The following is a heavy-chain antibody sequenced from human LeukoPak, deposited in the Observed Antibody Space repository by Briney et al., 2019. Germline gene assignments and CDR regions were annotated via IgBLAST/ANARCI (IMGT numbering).Heavy chain of an antibody. CDR1: GGTFSSYA. J-gene: IGHJ4*02. Sequence: SVKVSCEASGGTFSSYAISWVRQAPGQGLEWMGGIIPIFGTANYAQKFQGRVTITTDESTSTAYMELSSLRSEDTAVCYCARGYSNIQYYFDYWGQGTLVTVSS. CDR3: ARGYSNIQYYFDY. V-gene: IGHV1-69*05. D-gene: IGHD4-11*01. CDR2: IIPIFGTA.